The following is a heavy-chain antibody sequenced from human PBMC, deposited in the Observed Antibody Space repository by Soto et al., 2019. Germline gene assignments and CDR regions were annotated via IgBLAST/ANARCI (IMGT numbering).Heavy chain of an antibody. J-gene: IGHJ4*02. CDR1: GFIFSTYS. CDR2: IGTSTDNT. Sequence: EVQLVESGGGLVKPGGSLRLSCSASGFIFSTYSMQWVRQAPGKGLEWVSSIGTSTDNTFYADSVKGRFTISRDNAKNSLFLQLNSLRAENTAVYYCTRAVDGSGWYSDHWGQGTVVTVSS. CDR3: TRAVDGSGWYSDH. V-gene: IGHV3-21*01. D-gene: IGHD6-19*01.